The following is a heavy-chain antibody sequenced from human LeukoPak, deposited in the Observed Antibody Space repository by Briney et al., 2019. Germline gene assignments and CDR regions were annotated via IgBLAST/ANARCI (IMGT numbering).Heavy chain of an antibody. CDR3: ASHGGHAYFDY. CDR2: ISTAGTYR. CDR1: GFTFSEYSNYY. J-gene: IGHJ4*02. Sequence: GGSLRLSCAASGFTFSEYSNYYMSWIRQAPGKGLEWVSYISTAGTYRIYVDSVKGRFTISRDNAKNLLYLQMNSLRAEDTAVYYCASHGGHAYFDYWGQGTLVTVSS. V-gene: IGHV3-11*06. D-gene: IGHD3-16*01.